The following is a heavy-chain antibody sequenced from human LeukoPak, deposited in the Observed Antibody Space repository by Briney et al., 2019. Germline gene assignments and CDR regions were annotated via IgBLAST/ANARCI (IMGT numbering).Heavy chain of an antibody. J-gene: IGHJ4*02. CDR3: ARVGHFDWLFPPDY. D-gene: IGHD3-9*01. Sequence: GGSLRLSCAASGFTFSSYSMNWVRQAPGKGLEWVSYISSSSTIYYADSVKGRFTISRDNAKNSLYLQMNSLRAEDTAVYYCARVGHFDWLFPPDYWGQGTLVTVSS. CDR2: ISSSSTI. CDR1: GFTFSSYS. V-gene: IGHV3-48*04.